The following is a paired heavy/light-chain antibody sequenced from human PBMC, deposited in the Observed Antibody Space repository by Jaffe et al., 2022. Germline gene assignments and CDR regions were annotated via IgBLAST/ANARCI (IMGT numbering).Light chain of an antibody. CDR3: QQYNNWPPRT. J-gene: IGKJ1*01. CDR1: QSVSSN. Sequence: EIVMTQSPATLSVSPGERATLSCRASQSVSSNLAWYQQKPGQAPRLLIYGASTRATGIPARFSGSGSGTEFTLTISSLQSEDFAVYYCQQYNNWPPRTFGQGTKVEIK. V-gene: IGKV3-15*01. CDR2: GAS.
Heavy chain of an antibody. Sequence: QVQLVESGGGLVKPGGSLRLSCAASGFTFSDYYMSWIRQAPGKGLEWVSYISSSGSTIYYADSVKGRFTISRDNAKNSLYLQMNSLRAEDTAVYYCARDRRTNPRIYYGSGSYGWFDPWGQGTLVTVSS. CDR2: ISSSGSTI. CDR1: GFTFSDYY. D-gene: IGHD3-10*01. J-gene: IGHJ5*02. V-gene: IGHV3-11*01. CDR3: ARDRRTNPRIYYGSGSYGWFDP.